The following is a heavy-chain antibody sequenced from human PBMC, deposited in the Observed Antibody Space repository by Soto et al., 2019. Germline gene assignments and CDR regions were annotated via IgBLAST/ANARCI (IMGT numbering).Heavy chain of an antibody. CDR3: AAERLGFCDTDNCFRHYLDS. CDR1: GDTLSKLS. V-gene: IGHV1-24*01. Sequence: QVQLIQSGAEVKKPGASVKVSCKVSGDTLSKLSIHWVRQASGKGLEWMGSFDPEDQETVYAQKFQGRVTLTEDTSTDTAYMEVTSLRSEDTATYYCAAERLGFCDTDNCFRHYLDSWGQGTPVIISS. J-gene: IGHJ4*02. D-gene: IGHD2-15*01. CDR2: FDPEDQET.